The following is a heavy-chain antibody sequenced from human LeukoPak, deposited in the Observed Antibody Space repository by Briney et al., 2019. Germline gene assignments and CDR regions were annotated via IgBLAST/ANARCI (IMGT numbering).Heavy chain of an antibody. D-gene: IGHD1-26*01. CDR3: AKVGIVGATTSAYFEY. J-gene: IGHJ4*02. CDR2: ITGSGDNT. Sequence: PGGSLSLSCAASGFTFSSYGMTWVRQAPGKGLEWVSGITGSGDNTYYADSVKGRFTISRDNSKNTLYLQMNSLRPEDTAAYYCAKVGIVGATTSAYFEYWGQGTLVTVSS. CDR1: GFTFSSYG. V-gene: IGHV3-23*01.